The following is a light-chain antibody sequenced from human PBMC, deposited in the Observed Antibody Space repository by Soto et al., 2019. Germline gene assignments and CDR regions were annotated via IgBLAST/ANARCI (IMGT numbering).Light chain of an antibody. Sequence: QSALTQPPSASGSPGQSVTISCTGTSSDVGGYSYVSWYQQHPGKAPKLMIYEVSKRPSGVPDRFSGSKSGNTASLTVSGLQAEDEADYYCGSDAGSDTYVFGTGTKLTVL. CDR2: EVS. V-gene: IGLV2-8*01. CDR1: SSDVGGYSY. CDR3: GSDAGSDTYV. J-gene: IGLJ1*01.